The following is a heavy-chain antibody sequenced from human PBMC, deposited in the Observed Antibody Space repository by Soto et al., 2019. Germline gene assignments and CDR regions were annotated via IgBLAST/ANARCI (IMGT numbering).Heavy chain of an antibody. D-gene: IGHD3-22*01. J-gene: IGHJ5*02. V-gene: IGHV4-30-2*01. Sequence: QLQLQESGSGLVKPSQTLSLTCAVSGGSISSGGYSWSWIRQPPGKGLEWIGYIYHSGSTYYNPSLKSRVTISVDRSKNHCSLKLSSVTAADTAVYYCARVTADSSGYPMGFDPWGQGTLVTVSS. CDR2: IYHSGST. CDR3: ARVTADSSGYPMGFDP. CDR1: GGSISSGGYS.